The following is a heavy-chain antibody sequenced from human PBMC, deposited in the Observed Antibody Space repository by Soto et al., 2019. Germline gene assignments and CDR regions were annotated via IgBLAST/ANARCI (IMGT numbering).Heavy chain of an antibody. Sequence: EVQLLESGEGLVQPGGSLRLSCAASGFTFSNCAMGWVRQAPGKGLEWVSAINPNGGSTDYADSVKGRFTISRDNSKNPLYLQTNSLRAEDTAVYYCAKTGGGDEYFDSWGQGILVTVSS. J-gene: IGHJ4*02. CDR3: AKTGGGDEYFDS. V-gene: IGHV3-23*01. CDR2: INPNGGST. CDR1: GFTFSNCA. D-gene: IGHD3-16*01.